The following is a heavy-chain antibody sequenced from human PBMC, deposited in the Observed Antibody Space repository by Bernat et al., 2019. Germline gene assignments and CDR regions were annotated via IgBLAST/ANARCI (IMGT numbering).Heavy chain of an antibody. V-gene: IGHV3-21*01. CDR1: GFTFSSYS. J-gene: IGHJ3*02. CDR3: ARGSYAARAFDI. CDR2: ISSSSSYI. D-gene: IGHD4-17*01. Sequence: EVQLVESGGGLVKPGGSLRLSCAASGFTFSSYSMNWVRQAPGKGLEWVSSISSSSSYIYYAASVKGRFTISRDNAKNSLYLKMNSLRAEDTAVYYCARGSYAARAFDIWGQGTMVTVSS.